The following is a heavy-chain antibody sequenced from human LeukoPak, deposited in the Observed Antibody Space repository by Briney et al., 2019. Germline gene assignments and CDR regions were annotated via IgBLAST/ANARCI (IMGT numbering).Heavy chain of an antibody. CDR3: AKVSEGDSGSRYRPLDF. Sequence: GGSLRLSCAASGFILGTYWMTWVRQGPGKGLEWVANIKQDGTGIYYLDSVKGRFTISRDNANNSLYLQMNGLRADDTAIYYCAKVSEGDSGSRYRPLDFWGQGTLVTVSS. J-gene: IGHJ4*02. CDR1: GFILGTYW. CDR2: IKQDGTGI. D-gene: IGHD3-10*01. V-gene: IGHV3-7*03.